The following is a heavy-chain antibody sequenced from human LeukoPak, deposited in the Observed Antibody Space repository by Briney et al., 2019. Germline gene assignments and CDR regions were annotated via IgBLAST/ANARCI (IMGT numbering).Heavy chain of an antibody. D-gene: IGHD4-23*01. J-gene: IGHJ4*02. CDR1: GFTFSSYS. V-gene: IGHV3-21*01. Sequence: GGSLRLSCAASGFTFSSYSMNWVRQAPGKGLEWVSSISSSSSYIYYADSVKGRFTISRDNAKNSLYLQMNSLRAEDTAVYYCAKASRTTVVTLVYWGQGTLVTVSS. CDR2: ISSSSSYI. CDR3: AKASRTTVVTLVY.